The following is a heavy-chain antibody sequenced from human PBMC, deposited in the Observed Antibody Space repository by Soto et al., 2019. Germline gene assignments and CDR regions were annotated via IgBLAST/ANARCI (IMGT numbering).Heavy chain of an antibody. D-gene: IGHD3-22*01. CDR2: ISSSGSTI. J-gene: IGHJ4*02. Sequence: VGSLRLSCAASGFTFSDYYMSWIRQAPGKGLEWVSYISSSGSTIYYADSVKGRFTISRDNAKNSLYLQMNSLRAEDTAVYYCARDSYYDSSGYSPFDYWGQGTLVTSPQ. CDR3: ARDSYYDSSGYSPFDY. V-gene: IGHV3-11*01. CDR1: GFTFSDYY.